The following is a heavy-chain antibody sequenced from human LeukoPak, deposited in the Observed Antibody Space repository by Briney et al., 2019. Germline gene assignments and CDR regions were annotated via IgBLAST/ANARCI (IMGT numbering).Heavy chain of an antibody. CDR2: ISSRSCSL. Sequence: GGSLTLSCAVSGFTFSDFYMSWIRQVPGKGLEWISYISSRSCSLYYADSWKGPFTLSRDNAQNPLFLQMHGLRAEDTAGYYCARQSGEESGYDSYYGMDVWGQATTVTVSS. V-gene: IGHV3-11*01. J-gene: IGHJ6*02. D-gene: IGHD5-12*01. CDR3: ARQSGEESGYDSYYGMDV. CDR1: GFTFSDFY.